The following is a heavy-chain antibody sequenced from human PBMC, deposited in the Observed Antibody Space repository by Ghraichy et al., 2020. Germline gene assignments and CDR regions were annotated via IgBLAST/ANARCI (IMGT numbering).Heavy chain of an antibody. CDR1: GFTFNSFG. CDR3: AGEHYTSGWYVGYFEY. Sequence: LSLTCAASGFTFNSFGMHWVRQAPGKGLEWVASIRFDGTNKYYADSVKGRFTISRDNSKNTLYLQINSLRAEDTGVYYCAGEHYTSGWYVGYFEYWGQGTLVTVSS. CDR2: IRFDGTNK. D-gene: IGHD6-19*01. V-gene: IGHV3-33*01. J-gene: IGHJ4*02.